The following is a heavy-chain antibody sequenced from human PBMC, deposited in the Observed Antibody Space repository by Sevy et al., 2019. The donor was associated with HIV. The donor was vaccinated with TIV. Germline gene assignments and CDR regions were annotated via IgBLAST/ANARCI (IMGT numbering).Heavy chain of an antibody. CDR3: ARVPNYGDYGIDY. D-gene: IGHD4-17*01. J-gene: IGHJ4*02. Sequence: GGSLRLSCAASGFTITRHSMNWVRQAPGKGLEWVSYISSSSSYIYYANSVKGRFTISRDNAKNSVYLQMNSLRAEDTAVYYCARVPNYGDYGIDYWGQGTLVTVSS. CDR1: GFTITRHS. V-gene: IGHV3-21*01. CDR2: ISSSSSYI.